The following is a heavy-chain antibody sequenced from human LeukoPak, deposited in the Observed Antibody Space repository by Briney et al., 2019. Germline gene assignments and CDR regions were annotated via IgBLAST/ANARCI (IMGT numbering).Heavy chain of an antibody. V-gene: IGHV5-51*01. CDR2: IYPGDSDT. J-gene: IGHJ4*02. CDR1: GYSFTSYW. Sequence: GASLKISCKGSGYSFTSYWIGWVRQMPGKGLEWMGIIYPGDSDTRYSPSFQGQVTISADKSISTAYLQWSSLKASDTAMYYCARQRVDCSGGSCRYFDYWGQGTLVTVSS. D-gene: IGHD2-15*01. CDR3: ARQRVDCSGGSCRYFDY.